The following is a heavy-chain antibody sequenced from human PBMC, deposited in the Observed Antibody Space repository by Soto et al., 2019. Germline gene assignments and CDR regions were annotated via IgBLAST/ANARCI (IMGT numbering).Heavy chain of an antibody. Sequence: GGSLRLSCAASGFPFSSYWMTLVRQSPGKGLEWVANIKQDGSEKYYVDSVKGRFTISRDNAKNSVFLQMNSLRAEDTAVFYSARAGSRPAAFYHFGIDVSGQGTMVTVSS. CDR2: IKQDGSEK. CDR1: GFPFSSYW. V-gene: IGHV3-7*01. J-gene: IGHJ6*02. CDR3: ARAGSRPAAFYHFGIDV.